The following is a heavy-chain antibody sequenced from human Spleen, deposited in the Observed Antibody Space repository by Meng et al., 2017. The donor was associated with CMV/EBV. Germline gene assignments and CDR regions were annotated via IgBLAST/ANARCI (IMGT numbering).Heavy chain of an antibody. J-gene: IGHJ6*02. CDR1: GFTLSSYE. Sequence: GGSLRLSCAGPGFTLSSYEMNWVRQAPGKGLEWVAYIDSVSTTIYYPESVRGQFIISRDNPKNTVYLQMNSLRVDDPAVYYCARDNVDFWSGHKLGGYAMDVWGQGTTVTVSS. D-gene: IGHD3-3*01. CDR3: ARDNVDFWSGHKLGGYAMDV. V-gene: IGHV3-48*03. CDR2: IDSVSTTI.